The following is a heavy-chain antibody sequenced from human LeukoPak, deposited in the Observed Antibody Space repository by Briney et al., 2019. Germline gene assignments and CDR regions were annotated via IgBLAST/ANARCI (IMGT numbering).Heavy chain of an antibody. V-gene: IGHV3-23*01. CDR3: AKGGGAYGGIDY. D-gene: IGHD4-23*01. J-gene: IGHJ4*02. Sequence: PGRSLRLSCAASGFTYNSYAMNWVRQAPGKGLEWVSAITHSGGRAYFADSVKGRFTISRDNAKNTLYLQMNSLRADDTAIYYCAKGGGAYGGIDYWGQGTLVTVSS. CDR2: ITHSGGRA. CDR1: GFTYNSYA.